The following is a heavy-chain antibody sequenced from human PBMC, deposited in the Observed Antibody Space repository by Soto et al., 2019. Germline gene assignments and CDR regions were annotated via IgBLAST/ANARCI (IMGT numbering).Heavy chain of an antibody. Sequence: GGSLRLSCVASGFTFDDYTMHWVRQAPGKGLEWVSLISSDGTSTYYADSLKGRFTISRDNSKNSLFLQMSNLRNEDTALYYCSKDASGYDMAFYYWGQGSLVTV. D-gene: IGHD5-12*01. CDR2: ISSDGTST. J-gene: IGHJ4*02. CDR1: GFTFDDYT. V-gene: IGHV3-43*01. CDR3: SKDASGYDMAFYY.